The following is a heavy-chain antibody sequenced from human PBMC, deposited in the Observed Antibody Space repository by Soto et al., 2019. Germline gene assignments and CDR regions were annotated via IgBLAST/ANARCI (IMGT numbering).Heavy chain of an antibody. CDR2: INLVGTIT. CDR1: EFSFNFYW. D-gene: IGHD3-3*01. J-gene: IGHJ4*02. CDR3: TSDTFGLRDS. V-gene: IGHV3-74*01. Sequence: EVKLVQSGGGLVQPGGSLRLSCAASEFSFNFYWMHWVRQTPGKGLVWVSRINLVGTITNYADSVEGRFIISRDNAATTLYLQMNSLSAEDTAIYYCTSDTFGLRDSWGQGTLVTVSS.